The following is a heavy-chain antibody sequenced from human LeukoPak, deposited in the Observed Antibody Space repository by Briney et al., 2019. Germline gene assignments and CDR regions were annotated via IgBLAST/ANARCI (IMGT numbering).Heavy chain of an antibody. CDR2: IKQDGSEK. Sequence: PGGSLRLSCAASGFTFSSYWMSWVRQAPGKGPEWVANIKQDGSEKYYVDSVKGRFTISRDNAKNSLYLQMNSLRAEDTAVYYCARKDYDFWSGQVGGFDYWGQGTLVTVSS. J-gene: IGHJ4*02. V-gene: IGHV3-7*01. CDR1: GFTFSSYW. D-gene: IGHD3-3*01. CDR3: ARKDYDFWSGQVGGFDY.